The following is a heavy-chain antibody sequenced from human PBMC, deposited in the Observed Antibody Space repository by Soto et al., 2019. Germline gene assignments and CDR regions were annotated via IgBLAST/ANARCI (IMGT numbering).Heavy chain of an antibody. J-gene: IGHJ6*02. CDR1: GGSISSGDYY. V-gene: IGHV4-30-4*02. D-gene: IGHD5-12*01. CDR3: ARVAPEGYLYGMEV. CDR2: IYYSGST. Sequence: SETLSLTCTVSGGSISSGDYYWSWIRQPPGKGLEWIGYIYYSGSTYYNPSLKSRVTISVDTSKNQFSLKLSSVTAADTAVYYCARVAPEGYLYGMEVWGQGTTVTVSS.